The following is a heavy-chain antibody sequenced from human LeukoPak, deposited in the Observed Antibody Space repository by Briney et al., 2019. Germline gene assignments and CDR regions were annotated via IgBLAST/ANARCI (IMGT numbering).Heavy chain of an antibody. CDR2: INHSGSA. CDR1: GGSFSGYY. V-gene: IGHV4-34*01. CDR3: ARDQGYSYGSDYYGMDV. Sequence: SETLSLTCAVYGGSFSGYYWSWIRQPPGKGLEWIGEINHSGSANYNPSLKSRVTISVDTSKNQFSLKLSSVTAADTAVYYCARDQGYSYGSDYYGMDVWGQETTVTVSS. J-gene: IGHJ6*02. D-gene: IGHD5-18*01.